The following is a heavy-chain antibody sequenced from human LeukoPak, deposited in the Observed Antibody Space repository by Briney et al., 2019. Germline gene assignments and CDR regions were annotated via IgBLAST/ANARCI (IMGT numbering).Heavy chain of an antibody. V-gene: IGHV3-33*01. CDR1: GFTFSSYG. CDR2: IWYDGSNK. Sequence: GRSLRLSCAASGFTFSSYGIHWVRQAPGKGLEWVAVIWYDGSNKYYADSVKGRFTISRDNSKNTLYLQMNSLRAEDTAVYYCARDRQLTFFDNWGQGTLVTVSS. CDR3: ARDRQLTFFDN. J-gene: IGHJ4*02. D-gene: IGHD6-6*01.